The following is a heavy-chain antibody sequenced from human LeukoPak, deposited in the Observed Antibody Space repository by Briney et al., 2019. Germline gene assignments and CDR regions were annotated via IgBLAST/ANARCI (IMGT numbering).Heavy chain of an antibody. J-gene: IGHJ4*02. Sequence: SGPTLVKPTQTLTLTCTFSGFSLSTSGVGVGWIRQPPGKALEWLALIYWDDDKRYSPSLKSRLTITKGTSKNQVVLTMTNMDPVDIATYYCAHYRVQASTFDYWGQGTLVTVSS. CDR2: IYWDDDK. CDR3: AHYRVQASTFDY. D-gene: IGHD1-26*01. V-gene: IGHV2-5*02. CDR1: GFSLSTSGVG.